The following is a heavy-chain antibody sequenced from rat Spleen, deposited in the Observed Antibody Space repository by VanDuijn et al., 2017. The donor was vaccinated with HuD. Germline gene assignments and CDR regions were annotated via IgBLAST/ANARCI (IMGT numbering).Heavy chain of an antibody. D-gene: IGHD1-11*01. CDR3: TRDEGGGPRN. Sequence: QVQVKESGPGRVQPSQTLSLTCTVSGFSLTNYHINWVRQPPGKGLEGVGAIWTGGSTAYNSLLKSRLSISRDTSKSQVFLKMNSLQTDDTGTYCCTRDEGGGPRNWGQGVMVTVSS. J-gene: IGHJ2*01. V-gene: IGHV2-43*01. CDR1: GFSLTNYH. CDR2: IWTGGST.